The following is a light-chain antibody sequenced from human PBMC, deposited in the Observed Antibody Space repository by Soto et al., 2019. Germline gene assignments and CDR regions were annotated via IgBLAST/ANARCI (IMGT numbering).Light chain of an antibody. J-gene: IGKJ4*01. Sequence: IQMTQSPSSLSASVGDRVTITCRASQGARDDVGWYQQKPGKAPKLLIYSASTLQSGVPSRFSGSGSGTDFNLTISGLQPEDFATDDCLHENNYPLSVGGGTKVEIK. CDR2: SAS. CDR1: QGARDD. CDR3: LHENNYPLS. V-gene: IGKV1-6*01.